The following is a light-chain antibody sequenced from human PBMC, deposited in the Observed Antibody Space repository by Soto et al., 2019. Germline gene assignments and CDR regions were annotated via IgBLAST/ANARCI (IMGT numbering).Light chain of an antibody. CDR1: SSDVGGYNY. Sequence: QSALTQPASVSGSPGQSITISRTGTSSDVGGYNYVSWYQQHPGKAPKFLIYEVSNRPSGVSNRFSGSKSGNTASLTISGLQAEDEADYYCSSYTSTNTWVFGGGTKLTVL. J-gene: IGLJ3*02. CDR3: SSYTSTNTWV. V-gene: IGLV2-14*01. CDR2: EVS.